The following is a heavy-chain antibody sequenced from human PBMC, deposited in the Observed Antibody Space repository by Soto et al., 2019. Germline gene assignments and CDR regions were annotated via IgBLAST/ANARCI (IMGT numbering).Heavy chain of an antibody. V-gene: IGHV1-18*01. Sequence: QVQLVQSGAEVKKPGASVKVSCKASGYTFTSYGISWVRQAPGQGLEWMGWINPYNGNTNYAQKLQGRVTMTTDTATNTAYMGLRSLRAADTAGYYCARDWVGIDSWGQGTLVTVSS. J-gene: IGHJ5*01. CDR2: INPYNGNT. D-gene: IGHD1-26*01. CDR3: ARDWVGIDS. CDR1: GYTFTSYG.